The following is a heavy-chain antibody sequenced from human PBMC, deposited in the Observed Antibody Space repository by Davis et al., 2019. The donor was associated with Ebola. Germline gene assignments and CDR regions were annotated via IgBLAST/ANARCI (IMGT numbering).Heavy chain of an antibody. V-gene: IGHV3-7*03. Sequence: GESLKISCAASGFTFSSYWMSWVRQAPGKGLEWVANIKQDGSEKYYVDSVKGRFTISRDNAKNSLYLQMNSLRAEDTAVYYCARSKQWLVKAGYYFDYWGQGTLVTVSS. CDR1: GFTFSSYW. CDR2: IKQDGSEK. D-gene: IGHD6-19*01. CDR3: ARSKQWLVKAGYYFDY. J-gene: IGHJ4*02.